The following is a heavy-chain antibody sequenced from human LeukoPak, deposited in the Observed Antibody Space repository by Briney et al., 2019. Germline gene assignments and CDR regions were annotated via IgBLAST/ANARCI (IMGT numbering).Heavy chain of an antibody. D-gene: IGHD3-9*01. CDR3: ARRYQYYFDY. CDR2: ISSSSSYI. Sequence: PGGSLRPSCAASGFTFSSYSMNWVRQAPGKGLEWVSSISSSSSYIYCADSVKGRFTISRDNAKNSLYLQMNSLRAEDTAVYYCARRYQYYFDYWGQGTLVTVSS. J-gene: IGHJ4*02. V-gene: IGHV3-21*01. CDR1: GFTFSSYS.